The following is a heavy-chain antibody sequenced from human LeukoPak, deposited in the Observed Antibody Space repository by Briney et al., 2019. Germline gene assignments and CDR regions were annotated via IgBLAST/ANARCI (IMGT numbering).Heavy chain of an antibody. CDR2: INPNSGST. CDR1: GYTFTGYY. J-gene: IGHJ5*02. CDR3: ARAQGPLLLWFGFDP. D-gene: IGHD3-10*01. V-gene: IGHV1-2*02. Sequence: ASVKVSCKASGYTFTGYYIHWVRQAPGQGLEWMGWINPNSGSTNYAQKFQGRVTMTRDTSFSTAYMELSRLSSDDTAVYYCARAQGPLLLWFGFDPWGQGTLVTVSS.